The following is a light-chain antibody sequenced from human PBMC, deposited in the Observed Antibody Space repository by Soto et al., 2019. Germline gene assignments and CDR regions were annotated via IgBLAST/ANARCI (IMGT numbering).Light chain of an antibody. J-gene: IGLJ1*01. CDR2: EGT. CDR3: CSYVGSSTYV. CDR1: SSDVGTYNL. V-gene: IGLV2-23*01. Sequence: QSALTQPASVSGSPGQSITISCTGTSSDVGTYNLVSWYQQHPGKAPKLMVYEGTKRPSGVSNRFSGSKSGNTASLTISGLQAEDKADYYCCSYVGSSTYVFGTGTKVTVL.